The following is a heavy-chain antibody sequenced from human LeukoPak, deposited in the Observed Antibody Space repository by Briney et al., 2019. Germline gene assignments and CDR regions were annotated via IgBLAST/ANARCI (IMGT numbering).Heavy chain of an antibody. Sequence: SSETLSLTCTVSGGSISSGDYYWSWIRQPPGKGLEWIGYIYYSGSTYYNPSLKSRVTISVDTSKNQFSLKLSSMTAADTAVYYCARGGYSYGSSPWFDPWGQGNLVTVSS. CDR3: ARGGYSYGSSPWFDP. CDR2: IYYSGST. D-gene: IGHD5-18*01. J-gene: IGHJ5*02. CDR1: GGSISSGDYY. V-gene: IGHV4-30-4*08.